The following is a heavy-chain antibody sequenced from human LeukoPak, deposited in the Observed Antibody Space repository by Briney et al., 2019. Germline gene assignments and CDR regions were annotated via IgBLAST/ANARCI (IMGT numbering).Heavy chain of an antibody. CDR1: GGSISSGGYY. J-gene: IGHJ4*02. CDR3: AVPELPDY. D-gene: IGHD1-26*01. Sequence: SQTLSLTCTVSGGSISSGGYYWSWIRQPPGKGLEWIGEINHSGSTNYNPSLKSRVTISVDTSKNQFSLKLSSVTAADTAVYYCAVPELPDYWGQGTLVTVSS. V-gene: IGHV4-30-2*01. CDR2: INHSGST.